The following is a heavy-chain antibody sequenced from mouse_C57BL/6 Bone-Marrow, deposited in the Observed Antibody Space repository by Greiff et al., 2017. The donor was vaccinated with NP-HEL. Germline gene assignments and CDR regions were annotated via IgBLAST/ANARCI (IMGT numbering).Heavy chain of an antibody. J-gene: IGHJ1*03. CDR3: ARDYYGSPKV. CDR2: ISDGGSYT. Sequence: EVQLVESGGGLVKPGGSLKLSCAASGFTFSSYAMSWVRQTPEKRLEWVATISDGGSYTYYPDNVKGRFTISRDNAKNNLYLQMSHLKSEDTAMYYCARDYYGSPKVWGTGTTVTVSS. CDR1: GFTFSSYA. V-gene: IGHV5-4*01. D-gene: IGHD1-1*01.